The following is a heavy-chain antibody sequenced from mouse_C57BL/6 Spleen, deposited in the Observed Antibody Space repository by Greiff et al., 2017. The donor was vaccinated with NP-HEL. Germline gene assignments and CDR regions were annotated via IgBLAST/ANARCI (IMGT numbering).Heavy chain of an antibody. CDR1: GFTFSSYA. V-gene: IGHV5-4*01. CDR2: ISDGGSYT. D-gene: IGHD2-4*01. Sequence: DVMLVESGGGLVKPGGSLKLSCAASGFTFSSYAMSWVRQTPEKRLEWVATISDGGSYTYYPDNVKGRFTISRDNAKNNLYLQMSHLKSEDTAMYYCARECLYYDDDVGFAYWGQGTLVTVSA. J-gene: IGHJ3*01. CDR3: ARECLYYDDDVGFAY.